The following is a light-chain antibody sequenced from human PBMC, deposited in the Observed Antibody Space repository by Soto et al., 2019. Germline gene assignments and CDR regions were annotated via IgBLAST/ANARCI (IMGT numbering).Light chain of an antibody. J-gene: IGKJ3*01. CDR3: HPSYSTRGFT. CDR2: AAS. V-gene: IGKV1-39*01. Sequence: DIQMTQSPSSLSASVGDRVTITCRASQSISSYLHWYQQKPGKAPKLLIYAASSLQSGVPSRFSGSGSGTDVTLTISSLQPEDVATYYSHPSYSTRGFTFGTGTKVDLK. CDR1: QSISSY.